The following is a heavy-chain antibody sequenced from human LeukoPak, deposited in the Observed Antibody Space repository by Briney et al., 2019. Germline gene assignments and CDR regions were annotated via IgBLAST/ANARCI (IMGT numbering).Heavy chain of an antibody. CDR3: ARDFGAGWASHWYFDL. D-gene: IGHD6-19*01. J-gene: IGHJ2*01. V-gene: IGHV4-30-2*01. CDR1: GGSISSGGYY. CDR2: IYHSGST. Sequence: SETLSLTCTVSGGSISSGGYYWSWIRQPPGKGLEWIGYIYHSGSTYYNPSLKSRVTISVDRSKNQFSLKLSSVTAADTAVYYCARDFGAGWASHWYFDLWGRGTLVTVSS.